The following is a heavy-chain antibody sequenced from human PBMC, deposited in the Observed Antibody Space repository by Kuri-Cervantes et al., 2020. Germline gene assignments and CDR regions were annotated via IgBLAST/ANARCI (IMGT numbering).Heavy chain of an antibody. CDR2: IIAGNGNT. CDR1: GYSFTTYP. J-gene: IGHJ4*02. CDR3: ARARYEALWNLSYLDQ. D-gene: IGHD1-1*01. V-gene: IGHV1-3*01. Sequence: ASVKVSCKASGYSFTTYPIHWFRQAPGQGLEWMGWIIAGNGNTRSSQKFHDRLTFTRDTSATTAYMEVSSLRSEDTAIHFCARARYEALWNLSYLDQWGQGTLVTVSS.